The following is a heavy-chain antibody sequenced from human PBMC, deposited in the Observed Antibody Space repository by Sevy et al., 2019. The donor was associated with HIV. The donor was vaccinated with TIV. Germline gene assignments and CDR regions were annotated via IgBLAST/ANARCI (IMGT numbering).Heavy chain of an antibody. CDR1: GFTFNIYT. V-gene: IGHV3-21*04. D-gene: IGHD5-18*01. CDR3: ARESWNTDLDY. J-gene: IGHJ4*02. CDR2: ISSSSSYI. Sequence: GGSLRLSCAASGFTFNIYTMICVRQAPGKGLEWVSYISSSSSYIYYADSVKGRFTVSRDNAKNSLNLQMNSLRAEDTAVYYCARESWNTDLDYWGQGTRVTVSS.